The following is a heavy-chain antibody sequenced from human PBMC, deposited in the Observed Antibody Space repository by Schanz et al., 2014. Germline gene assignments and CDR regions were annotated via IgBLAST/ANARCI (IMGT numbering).Heavy chain of an antibody. CDR3: ARLGTGMAVAGSVIDSYYYYMDV. D-gene: IGHD6-19*01. CDR1: GGTFSTYP. CDR2: IIPILGIA. J-gene: IGHJ6*03. Sequence: QVQLVQSGAEVKKPGSSMKVSCKASGGTFSTYPINWLRQAPGQGLEWMGRIIPILGIANYAQKFQGRVTMTRDTSTSTVYMELSSLRSEDTAVYYCARLGTGMAVAGSVIDSYYYYMDVWGEGTTVTVSS. V-gene: IGHV1-69*02.